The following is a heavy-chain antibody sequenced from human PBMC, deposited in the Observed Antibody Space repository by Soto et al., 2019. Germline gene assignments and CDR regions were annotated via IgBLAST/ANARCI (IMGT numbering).Heavy chain of an antibody. CDR3: ARDPFLELEPSENDYYYYGMDV. CDR2: TYYRSKWYN. V-gene: IGHV6-1*01. J-gene: IGHJ6*02. D-gene: IGHD1-1*01. CDR1: GDSVSSNSAA. Sequence: KQSPTLSLTCAISGDSVSSNSAAWNWIRQSPSRGLEWLGRTYYRSKWYNDYAVSVKSRITINPDTSKNQFSLQLNSVTPEDTAVYYCARDPFLELEPSENDYYYYGMDVWGQGTTVTVSS.